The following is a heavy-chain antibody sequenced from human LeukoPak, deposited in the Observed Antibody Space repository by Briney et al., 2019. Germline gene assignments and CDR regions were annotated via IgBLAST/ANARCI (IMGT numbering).Heavy chain of an antibody. CDR1: GFTFSSYS. CDR2: ISGSSSTV. J-gene: IGHJ4*02. D-gene: IGHD3-22*01. Sequence: GGSLRLSCAASGFTFSSYSMNWVRQAPGKGLEWGSYISGSSSTVYYADSVKGRFTISRDNGKNTLYLQMNSLRAEDTAVYYCARGSTYYDSSGQVPFDYWGQGTLVTVSS. CDR3: ARGSTYYDSSGQVPFDY. V-gene: IGHV3-48*01.